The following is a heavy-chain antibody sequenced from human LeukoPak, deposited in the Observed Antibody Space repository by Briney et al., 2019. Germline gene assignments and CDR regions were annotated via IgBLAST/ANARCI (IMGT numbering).Heavy chain of an antibody. CDR1: GFTFSSHA. D-gene: IGHD2-2*02. CDR3: AKDRPAKDIVVVPAAIFMGVHDY. V-gene: IGHV3-23*01. Sequence: GGSLRLSCAASGFTFSSHAMSWVRQAPGKGLEWVSAISGSGGSTYYADSVKGRFTISRDNSKNTLYLQMNSLRAEDTAVYYCAKDRPAKDIVVVPAAIFMGVHDYWGQGTLVTVSS. J-gene: IGHJ4*02. CDR2: ISGSGGST.